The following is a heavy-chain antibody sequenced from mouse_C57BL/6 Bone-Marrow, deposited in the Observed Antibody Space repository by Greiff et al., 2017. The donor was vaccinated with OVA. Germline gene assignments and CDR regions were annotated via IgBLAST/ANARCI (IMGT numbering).Heavy chain of an antibody. CDR3: ARDYKGY. CDR2: IYPGSGST. V-gene: IGHV1-55*01. D-gene: IGHD2-12*01. CDR1: GYTFTSYW. J-gene: IGHJ2*01. Sequence: QVHVKQPGAELVKPGASVKMSCKASGYTFTSYWITWVKQRPGQGLEWIGDIYPGSGSTNYNEKFKSKATLTVDTSSSTAYMQLSSLTSEDSAVYYCARDYKGYWGQGTTLTVSS.